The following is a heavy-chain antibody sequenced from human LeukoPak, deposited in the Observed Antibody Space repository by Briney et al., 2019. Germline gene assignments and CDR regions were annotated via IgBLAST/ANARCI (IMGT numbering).Heavy chain of an antibody. CDR3: AKEFGRKGSGSYFFDY. CDR1: GFTFSTYA. Sequence: GGSLRLSCAASGFTFSTYAMTWVRQAPGKGLEWVSAISGSGDSTHYADSVKGRFTISRDNSKNTLYLQMNSLRAEDTAVYYCAKEFGRKGSGSYFFDYWGQGTLVTVSS. CDR2: ISGSGDST. J-gene: IGHJ4*02. D-gene: IGHD3-10*01. V-gene: IGHV3-23*01.